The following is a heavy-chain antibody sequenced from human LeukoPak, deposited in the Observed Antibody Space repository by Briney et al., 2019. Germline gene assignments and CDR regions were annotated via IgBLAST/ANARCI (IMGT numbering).Heavy chain of an antibody. Sequence: SGGSLRLSCAASGFTFSSYAMSWVRQAPGKGLEWVSAISGSGGSTYYADSVKGRFTISRDSSKNTVDLQMNSLRAEDTALYYCARDGGGTTHYFGMDVWGQGTTVTVSS. J-gene: IGHJ6*02. V-gene: IGHV3-23*01. D-gene: IGHD1-14*01. CDR1: GFTFSSYA. CDR2: ISGSGGST. CDR3: ARDGGGTTHYFGMDV.